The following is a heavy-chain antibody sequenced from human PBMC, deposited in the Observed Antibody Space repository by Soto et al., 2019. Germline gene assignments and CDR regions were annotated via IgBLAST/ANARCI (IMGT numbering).Heavy chain of an antibody. CDR2: IYADGTT. V-gene: IGHV3-53*02. D-gene: IGHD4-17*01. Sequence: EVQLVETGGGLIQPGGSLSLSCASSGFAFSNSYMSWVRQAPGKGLEWVSVIYADGTTHSADSVRGRFTISRDSSRNTVYLQKNNLRAEDTAVYYCARDCNGDSVIEHWGQGNLVTVSS. CDR3: ARDCNGDSVIEH. CDR1: GFAFSNSY. J-gene: IGHJ1*01.